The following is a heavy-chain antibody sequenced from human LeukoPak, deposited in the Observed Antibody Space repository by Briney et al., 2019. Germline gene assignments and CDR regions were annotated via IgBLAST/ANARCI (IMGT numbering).Heavy chain of an antibody. CDR3: ARDQEDIVDTIGGDAFDI. V-gene: IGHV3-21*01. CDR2: ISSSSNI. J-gene: IGHJ3*02. CDR1: GFTFSSYS. D-gene: IGHD5-12*01. Sequence: GGSLRLSCAASGFTFSSYSMNWVRQAPGKGLEWGSSISSSSNIYYADSVKGRFTISRDNAKNLLYLQMNSLRAEDTAVYYCARDQEDIVDTIGGDAFDIWGQGTMVTVSS.